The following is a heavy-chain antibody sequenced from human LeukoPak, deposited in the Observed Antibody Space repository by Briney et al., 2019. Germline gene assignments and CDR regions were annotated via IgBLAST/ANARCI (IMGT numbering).Heavy chain of an antibody. V-gene: IGHV4-59*12. CDR3: ARGRGESGRSRVRKSGSFEGHTFDY. Sequence: PSETLSLTCTVSGGSISSYYWSWIRQPPGKGLEWIGYIYYSGSTNYNPSLKSRVTISVDTSKSQFSLKLSSVTAADTAVYYCARGRGESGRSRVRKSGSFEGHTFDYWGQGTLVTVSS. CDR2: IYYSGST. J-gene: IGHJ4*02. CDR1: GGSISSYY. D-gene: IGHD1-26*01.